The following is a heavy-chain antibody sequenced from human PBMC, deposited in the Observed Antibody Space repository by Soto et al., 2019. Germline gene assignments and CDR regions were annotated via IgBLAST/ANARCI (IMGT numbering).Heavy chain of an antibody. CDR2: IFPGDSDT. J-gene: IGHJ4*02. CDR3: AREDGGYNWRY. CDR1: GYNFANYW. D-gene: IGHD5-12*01. V-gene: IGHV5-51*01. Sequence: GESLKISCKGSGYNFANYWIGWVRQMPGKGLEWMGMIFPGDSDTRYSPSFQGQVTISADKSISTAYLQWSSLKASDTATYYCAREDGGYNWRYWGQGTLVTVSS.